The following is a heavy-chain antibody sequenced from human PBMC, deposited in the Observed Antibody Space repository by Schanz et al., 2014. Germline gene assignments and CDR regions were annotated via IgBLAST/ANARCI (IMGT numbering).Heavy chain of an antibody. CDR3: TRDRAYHSFDY. CDR1: GFTFSTYW. J-gene: IGHJ4*02. Sequence: EVQLVESGGGLVQPGGSLRLSCAASGFTFSTYWMSWVRQAPGKGLEWVANIKQDESERSYVDSVKGRFTISRDNAKNSLYLQMNSLRAEDTAVYYCTRDRAYHSFDYWGQGTLVTVSS. V-gene: IGHV3-7*01. CDR2: IKQDESER. D-gene: IGHD1-26*01.